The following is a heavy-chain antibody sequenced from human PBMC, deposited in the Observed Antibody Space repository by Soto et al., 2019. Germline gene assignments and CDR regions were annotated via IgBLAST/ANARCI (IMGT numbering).Heavy chain of an antibody. V-gene: IGHV3-23*01. CDR3: AKSKDSTIFGVVIYYFDT. CDR1: GFTFSSFG. J-gene: IGHJ4*02. CDR2: LSPNGGST. D-gene: IGHD3-3*01. Sequence: EVQLLESGGGLVQPGGSLRLSCAASGFTFSSFGMNWVRQAPGKVLEWVSSLSPNGGSTYYAESVKGRFTISRDNAKNTLFLQMDSLRAEDTAVYFCAKSKDSTIFGVVIYYFDTWGQGALVTVSP.